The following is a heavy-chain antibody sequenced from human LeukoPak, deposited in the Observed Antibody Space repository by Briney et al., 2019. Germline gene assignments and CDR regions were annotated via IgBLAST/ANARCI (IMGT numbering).Heavy chain of an antibody. CDR1: GYTVTSYY. CDR3: ARDQGAAGNY. J-gene: IGHJ4*02. CDR2: IYSGGRT. Sequence: GGSLKVSCTASGYTVTSYYMSWVRQAPGQGLEWMSVIYSGGRTYYADSVKARFTVSRENSKNTLYLQMNSLRAEDTAVNYCARDQGAAGNYWGQGTLVTVSS. V-gene: IGHV3-66*01. D-gene: IGHD1-26*01.